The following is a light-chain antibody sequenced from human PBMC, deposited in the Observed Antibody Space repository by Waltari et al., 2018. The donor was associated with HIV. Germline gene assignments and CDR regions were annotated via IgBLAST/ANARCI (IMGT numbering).Light chain of an antibody. Sequence: QSALTQPPSASGSPGQSVTMSCPGTSSDIGGYNYASRYQQHPGKAPKLIMTEVTKRPSGVPDRFSGSKSGNTASLTVSGLQAEDEAHYYCSSYAPTNKFYVLFGGGTTLTVL. V-gene: IGLV2-8*01. CDR2: EVT. J-gene: IGLJ2*01. CDR3: SSYAPTNKFYVL. CDR1: SSDIGGYNY.